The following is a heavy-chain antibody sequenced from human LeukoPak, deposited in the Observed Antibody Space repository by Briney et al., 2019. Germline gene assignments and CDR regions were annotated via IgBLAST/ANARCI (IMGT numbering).Heavy chain of an antibody. CDR3: AKFGDILTGYPYYFDY. Sequence: GGSLRLSCAASGFTFSSYGMSWVRQAPGKGLEWVSGISGSGGSTYYADSVKGRFTISRDNSKNTLYLQMNSLRAEDTAVYYCAKFGDILTGYPYYFDYWGQGTLVTASS. J-gene: IGHJ4*02. CDR2: ISGSGGST. CDR1: GFTFSSYG. D-gene: IGHD3-9*01. V-gene: IGHV3-23*01.